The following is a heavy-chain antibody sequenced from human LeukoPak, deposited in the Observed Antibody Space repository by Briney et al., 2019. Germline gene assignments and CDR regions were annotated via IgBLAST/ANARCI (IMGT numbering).Heavy chain of an antibody. J-gene: IGHJ4*02. Sequence: PSETLSLTCTVSGGSISSYYCSWIRQPPGKGLEWIGYIYYSGSTDYNPSLKSRVTISVDTSKNHFSLKLSSLTAADTAVYYCARGSYGDYLRFDYWGQGTLVTVSS. V-gene: IGHV4-59*01. D-gene: IGHD4-17*01. CDR1: GGSISSYY. CDR2: IYYSGST. CDR3: ARGSYGDYLRFDY.